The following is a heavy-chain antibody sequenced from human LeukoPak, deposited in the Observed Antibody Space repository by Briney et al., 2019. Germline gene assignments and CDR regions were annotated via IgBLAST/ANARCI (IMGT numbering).Heavy chain of an antibody. D-gene: IGHD6-6*01. CDR2: IYYSGST. V-gene: IGHV4-59*01. J-gene: IGHJ4*02. CDR3: ARGGYSSSAITFDY. CDR1: GGSISSYY. Sequence: SETLSLTCTVSGGSISSYYWSWIRQPPGKGLEWIGYIYYSGSTNYNPSPKSRVTISVDTSKNQFSLKLSSVTAADTAVYYCARGGYSSSAITFDYWGQGTLVTVSS.